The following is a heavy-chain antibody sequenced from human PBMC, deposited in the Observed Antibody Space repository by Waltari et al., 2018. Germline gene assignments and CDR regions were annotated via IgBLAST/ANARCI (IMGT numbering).Heavy chain of an antibody. CDR3: AKDRWFGEFGPDY. CDR1: RFTFSSYA. J-gene: IGHJ4*02. D-gene: IGHD3-10*01. CDR2: ISGSGGKT. Sequence: EVQLLESGGGLVQPGGSLRLSCTASRFTFSSYAMTWVRQAPGEGLGWVSAISGSGGKTYYADSGKGRFTISRDNSKNTLYLQMNSRRAEDTAVYYCAKDRWFGEFGPDYWGQGTLVTVSS. V-gene: IGHV3-23*01.